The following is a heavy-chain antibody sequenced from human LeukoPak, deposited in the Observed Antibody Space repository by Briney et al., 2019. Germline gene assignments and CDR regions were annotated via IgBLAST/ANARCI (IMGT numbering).Heavy chain of an antibody. CDR3: ARDQTQLLWFGELSWWFDP. V-gene: IGHV4-61*01. D-gene: IGHD3-10*01. CDR1: GGSISSSSYY. CDR2: IYYSGST. J-gene: IGHJ5*02. Sequence: PSETLSLTCTVSGGSISSSSYYWSWIRQPPGKGLEWIGYIYYSGSTNYNPSLKSRVTISVDTSKNQFSLKLSSVTAADTAVYYCARDQTQLLWFGELSWWFDPWGQGTLVTVSS.